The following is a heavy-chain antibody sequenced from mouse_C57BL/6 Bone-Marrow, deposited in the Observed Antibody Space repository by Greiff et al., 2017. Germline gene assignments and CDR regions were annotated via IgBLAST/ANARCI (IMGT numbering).Heavy chain of an antibody. V-gene: IGHV1-64*01. CDR2: IHPNSGST. J-gene: IGHJ1*03. D-gene: IGHD1-1*01. CDR1: GYTFTSYW. Sequence: QVQLKQPGAELVKPGASVKLSCKASGYTFTSYWMHWVKQRPGQGLEWIGMIHPNSGSTNYNEKFKSKATLTVDKSSSTAYMQISSLTAEDSAVYDCARSVTTVDSPYWYVDVWGTGTTVTVSS. CDR3: ARSVTTVDSPYWYVDV.